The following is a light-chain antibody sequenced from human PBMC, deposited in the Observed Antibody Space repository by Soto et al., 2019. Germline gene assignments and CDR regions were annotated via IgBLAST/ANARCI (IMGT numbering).Light chain of an antibody. CDR2: GAS. CDR3: PRYVTSPPGVT. CDR1: QSVSSSY. J-gene: IGKJ3*01. V-gene: IGKV3-20*01. Sequence: EIVSTQSPGTLSLSPGERATLSCRASQSVSSSYLAWYQQKPGQAPRLLIYGASSRATGIPDRFSGSGSGTVLTPAPRGLGPNALAACCCPRYVTSPPGVTFGPGTKVDIK.